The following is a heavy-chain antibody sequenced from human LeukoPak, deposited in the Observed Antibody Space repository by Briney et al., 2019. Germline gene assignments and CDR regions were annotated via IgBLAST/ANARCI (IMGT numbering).Heavy chain of an antibody. Sequence: GASVKVSCKASGYTFTSYGISWVRQAPGQGLEWMGWISAYNGNTNYAQKLQGRVTMTTDTSTSTAYMELRSLRSDDTAVYYCARNLGYCSGGSCYARYYYGMDVWGQGTTVTVSS. J-gene: IGHJ6*02. CDR2: ISAYNGNT. V-gene: IGHV1-18*01. CDR1: GYTFTSYG. CDR3: ARNLGYCSGGSCYARYYYGMDV. D-gene: IGHD2-15*01.